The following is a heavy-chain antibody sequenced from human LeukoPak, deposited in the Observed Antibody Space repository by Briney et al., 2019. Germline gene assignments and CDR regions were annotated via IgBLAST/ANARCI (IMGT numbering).Heavy chain of an antibody. D-gene: IGHD5-18*01. CDR3: ARVRYSYGPYYYYYYMDV. CDR2: INPSGGST. Sequence: RASVKVSCKASGYTFTSYYMHWVRQAPGQGLEWMGIINPSGGSTSYAQKFQGRVTMTRDTSTSTAYMELRSLRSDDTAVYYCARVRYSYGPYYYYYYMDVWGKGTTVTVSS. V-gene: IGHV1-46*01. J-gene: IGHJ6*03. CDR1: GYTFTSYY.